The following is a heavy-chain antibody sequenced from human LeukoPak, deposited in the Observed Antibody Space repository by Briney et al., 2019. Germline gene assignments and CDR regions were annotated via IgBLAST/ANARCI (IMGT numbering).Heavy chain of an antibody. Sequence: GGSLRLSCPASGFTFSSYAMSWVRQAPGKGLEWVSAISGSGGSTYYADSVKGRFTISRDNSKNTLYLQMNSLRAEDTAVYYCAKGYCSSTSCYLPGYWGQGTLVTVSS. CDR2: ISGSGGST. V-gene: IGHV3-23*01. CDR1: GFTFSSYA. D-gene: IGHD2-2*01. J-gene: IGHJ4*02. CDR3: AKGYCSSTSCYLPGY.